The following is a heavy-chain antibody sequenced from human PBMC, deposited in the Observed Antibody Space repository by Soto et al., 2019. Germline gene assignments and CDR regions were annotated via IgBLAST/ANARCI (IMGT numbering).Heavy chain of an antibody. CDR3: AREEGGYDFWSGYYIRGYYYYYMDV. V-gene: IGHV3-48*01. J-gene: IGHJ6*03. CDR1: GFTFSSYS. Sequence: EVQLVESGGGLVQPGGSLRLSCAASGFTFSSYSMNWVRQAPGKGLEWVSYISSSSSTIYYSDSVKGRFTISRDNAKNSRYLQMKSLIAEDTAVYYCAREEGGYDFWSGYYIRGYYYYYMDVWCKGTTVTVSS. D-gene: IGHD3-3*01. CDR2: ISSSSSTI.